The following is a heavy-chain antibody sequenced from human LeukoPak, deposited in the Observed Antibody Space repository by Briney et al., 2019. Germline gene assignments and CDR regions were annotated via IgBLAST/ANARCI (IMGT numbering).Heavy chain of an antibody. V-gene: IGHV3-11*01. CDR1: GFTFSDYY. Sequence: GGSLRLSRAASGFTFSDYYMSWIRQAPGKGLELASYISSSGSTIYYADSVKGRFTISRDNAKNSLYLQMNSLRAEDTAVYYCARDLLSWGMDVWGQGTTVTVSS. D-gene: IGHD2-15*01. CDR2: ISSSGSTI. CDR3: ARDLLSWGMDV. J-gene: IGHJ6*02.